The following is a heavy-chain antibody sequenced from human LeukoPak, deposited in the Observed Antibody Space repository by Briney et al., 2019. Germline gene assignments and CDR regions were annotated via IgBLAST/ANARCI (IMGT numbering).Heavy chain of an antibody. V-gene: IGHV3-23*01. CDR1: GFTFSIYA. CDR2: ISGSGGST. Sequence: GGSLTLSCAASGFTFSIYALSWVRQAPGKGLEWVSAISGSGGSTYYADSVKGRFTISRDNSKNTLYLQMNSLRAEDTAVYYCASLNEMATISVDYWGQGTLVTVSS. J-gene: IGHJ4*02. CDR3: ASLNEMATISVDY. D-gene: IGHD5-24*01.